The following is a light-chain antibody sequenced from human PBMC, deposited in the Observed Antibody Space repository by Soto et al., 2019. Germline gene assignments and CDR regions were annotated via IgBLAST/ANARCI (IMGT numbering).Light chain of an antibody. Sequence: IVITQSPDALALSLGERATLDCKSSQTVLNSSNNKTYLAWYRQRPGQPPTLLINWASTRQSGVPARFRGSGSGTEFTLTITDLQAEDLAVYYCQQFHTIPWTFGQGTKVDIK. CDR1: QTVLNSSNNKTY. J-gene: IGKJ1*01. V-gene: IGKV4-1*01. CDR3: QQFHTIPWT. CDR2: WAS.